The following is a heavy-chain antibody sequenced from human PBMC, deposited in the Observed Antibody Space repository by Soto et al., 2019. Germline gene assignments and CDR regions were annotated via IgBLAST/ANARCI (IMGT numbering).Heavy chain of an antibody. V-gene: IGHV2-70*11. D-gene: IGHD5-18*01. CDR2: IDWDDDK. CDR3: ARIPNVRSYGYYFDY. Sequence: SGPTLVNPTQTLTLTCTFSGFSLSTSGMCVSWIRQPPGKALEWLARIDWDDDKYYSTSLKTRLTISKDTSKNQVVLTMTNMDPVDTATYYCARIPNVRSYGYYFDYWGQGTLVTVSS. CDR1: GFSLSTSGMC. J-gene: IGHJ4*02.